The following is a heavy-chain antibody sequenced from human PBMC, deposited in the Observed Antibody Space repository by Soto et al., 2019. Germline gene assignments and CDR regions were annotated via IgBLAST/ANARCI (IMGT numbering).Heavy chain of an antibody. D-gene: IGHD1-7*01. CDR2: IAGCGGMT. Sequence: WGTLRLSCSASGFTFSSCTITWVCIAQGRGQERVATIAGCGGMTYYTNSVRGRFTISRDNSKNTVSLQMRSLRAEDADMYFCAKVNFFDAPGTFDVWGQGTPVTVSS. J-gene: IGHJ3*01. V-gene: IGHV3-23*01. CDR1: GFTFSSCT. CDR3: AKVNFFDAPGTFDV.